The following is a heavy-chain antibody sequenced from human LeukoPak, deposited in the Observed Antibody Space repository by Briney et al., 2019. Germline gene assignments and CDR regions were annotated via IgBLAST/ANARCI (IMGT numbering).Heavy chain of an antibody. Sequence: GGSLRLSCAASGFTFSGYDMNWVRQAPGKGLEWVSSISGSSSYIYYADSMKGRFTISRDNGKNSLYLQMNSLRAEDTAVYYRAKVRIAVAGTEGDDYWGQGTLVTVSS. D-gene: IGHD6-19*01. J-gene: IGHJ4*02. CDR1: GFTFSGYD. CDR3: AKVRIAVAGTEGDDY. V-gene: IGHV3-21*01. CDR2: ISGSSSYI.